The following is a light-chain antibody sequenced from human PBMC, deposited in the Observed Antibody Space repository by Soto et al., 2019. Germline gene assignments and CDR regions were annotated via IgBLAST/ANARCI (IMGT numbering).Light chain of an antibody. J-gene: IGLJ1*01. CDR3: CSYAGSGTDFV. Sequence: QSALTQPASVSGSPGQSITISCTGTNNDLGSYNLVSWYQQHPGKAPKLIIYEGNRRPSGVSTRFSDSKSDTKASLTISGLQAEDEADYYCCSYAGSGTDFVFGTGTKLTVL. CDR1: NNDLGSYNL. CDR2: EGN. V-gene: IGLV2-23*01.